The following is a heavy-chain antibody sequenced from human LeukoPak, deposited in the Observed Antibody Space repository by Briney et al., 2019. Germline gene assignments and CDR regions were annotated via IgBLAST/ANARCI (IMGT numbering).Heavy chain of an antibody. Sequence: SETLSLNCTVSGGSISSYYWSWIRQPPGKGLEWIGYIYYSGSTNYNPSLKSRVSISVDTSKNQFSLKLNSVTAADTAVYYCARGLTACSGGSCYLNWFDPWGQGTLVTVSS. CDR1: GGSISSYY. CDR2: IYYSGST. V-gene: IGHV4-59*01. J-gene: IGHJ5*02. CDR3: ARGLTACSGGSCYLNWFDP. D-gene: IGHD2-15*01.